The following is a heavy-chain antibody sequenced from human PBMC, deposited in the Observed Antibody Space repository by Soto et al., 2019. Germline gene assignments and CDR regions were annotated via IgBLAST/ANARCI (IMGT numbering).Heavy chain of an antibody. CDR1: GFTLSNFA. D-gene: IGHD2-15*01. CDR3: AKGRDIVVEVPAH. Sequence: EVQLLESGGSLVQPGGSLRLSCAASGFTLSNFAVSWLRQAPGKGLEWVSAISASGLTTYYTDSVRGRFTISRDIFKNSLVLLLDSPSDQASAVYYCAKGRDIVVEVPAHWGQGTLVTVSS. CDR2: ISASGLTT. V-gene: IGHV3-23*01. J-gene: IGHJ4*02.